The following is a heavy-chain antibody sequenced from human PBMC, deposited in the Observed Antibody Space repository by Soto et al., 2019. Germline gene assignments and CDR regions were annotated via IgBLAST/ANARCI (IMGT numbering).Heavy chain of an antibody. CDR3: ARGLVLRFLEWYNRGYYYYMDV. Sequence: SETLSLTCDVHGGSFSGYYWSWIRQPPGKGLEWIGEINHSGSTNYNPSLKSRVTISVDTSKNQFSLKLSSVTAADTAVYYCARGLVLRFLEWYNRGYYYYMDVWGKGTTVTVSS. V-gene: IGHV4-34*01. CDR2: INHSGST. D-gene: IGHD3-3*01. CDR1: GGSFSGYY. J-gene: IGHJ6*03.